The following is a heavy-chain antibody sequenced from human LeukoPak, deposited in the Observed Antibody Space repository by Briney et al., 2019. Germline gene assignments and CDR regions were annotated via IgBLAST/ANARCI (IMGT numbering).Heavy chain of an antibody. V-gene: IGHV1-8*01. CDR2: MNPNSGNT. CDR3: ARDGDGSGSHRGY. CDR1: GYTFTSYD. Sequence: ASVRVSCKASGYTFTSYDINWVRQATGQGLEWMGWMNPNSGNTGYAQKFQGRVTMTRNTSISTAYMELSSLRSEDTAVYFCARDGDGSGSHRGYWGQGTLVTISS. J-gene: IGHJ4*02. D-gene: IGHD3-10*01.